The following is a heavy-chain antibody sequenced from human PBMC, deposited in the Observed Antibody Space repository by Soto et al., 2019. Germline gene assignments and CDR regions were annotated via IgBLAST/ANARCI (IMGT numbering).Heavy chain of an antibody. CDR2: IYTPGST. CDR1: GFAVSSSY. Sequence: EVQVVETGGGLIQPGGSLRLSCAASGFAVSSSYMGWVRQAPGKGLDWVSTIYTPGSTYYADSVKGRFTISRDNSKNTVYLQMNSLRAEDTAVYYCARGLVGSTTAFDYWGQGTLVTVSP. V-gene: IGHV3-53*02. CDR3: ARGLVGSTTAFDY. D-gene: IGHD1-26*01. J-gene: IGHJ4*02.